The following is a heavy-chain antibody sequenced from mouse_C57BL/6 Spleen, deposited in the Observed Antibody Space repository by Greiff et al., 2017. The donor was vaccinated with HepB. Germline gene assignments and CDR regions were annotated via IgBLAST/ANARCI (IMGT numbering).Heavy chain of an antibody. V-gene: IGHV3-6*01. CDR1: GYSITSGYY. CDR3: ASYYYGSSYY. J-gene: IGHJ2*01. D-gene: IGHD1-1*01. Sequence: VQLKQSGPGLVKPSQSLSLTCSVTGYSITSGYYWNWIRQFPGNKLEWMGYISYDGSNNYNPSLKNRISITRDTSKNQFFLKLNSVTTEDTDTYYCASYYYGSSYYWGQGTTLTVSS. CDR2: ISYDGSN.